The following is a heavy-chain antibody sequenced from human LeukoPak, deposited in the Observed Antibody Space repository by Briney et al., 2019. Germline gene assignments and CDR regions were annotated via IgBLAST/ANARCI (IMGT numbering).Heavy chain of an antibody. CDR1: GFTFSSYS. CDR2: ISSSSSYI. Sequence: GGSLRLSCTASGFTFSSYSMNWVRQAPGKGLEWVSSISSSSSYIYYADSVKGRFTISRDNAKNSLYLQMNSLRAEDTAVYYCARDEGIAAADYWGQGTLVTVSS. J-gene: IGHJ4*02. V-gene: IGHV3-21*01. CDR3: ARDEGIAAADY. D-gene: IGHD6-13*01.